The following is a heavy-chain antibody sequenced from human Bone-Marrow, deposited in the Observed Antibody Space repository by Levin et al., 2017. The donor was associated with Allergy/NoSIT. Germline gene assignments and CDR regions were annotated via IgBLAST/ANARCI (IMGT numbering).Heavy chain of an antibody. CDR3: AKDRRYQMPYYFDS. CDR1: ETILSS. V-gene: IGHV3-23*01. CDR2: VSGSGDTT. D-gene: IGHD2-2*01. Sequence: GGSLRLSCGASETILSSMSWVRQAPGKGLEWVSGVSGSGDTTYYADSVKGRFTISRDNSKNTLYLQMNSLRAEDTAVYYCAKDRRYQMPYYFDSWGQGTLVIVSS. J-gene: IGHJ4*02.